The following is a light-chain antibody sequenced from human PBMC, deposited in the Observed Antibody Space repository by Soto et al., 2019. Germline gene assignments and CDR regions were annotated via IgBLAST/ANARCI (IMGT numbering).Light chain of an antibody. V-gene: IGKV3-15*01. CDR3: QQYNQWPQT. J-gene: IGKJ1*01. CDR1: QSVSSN. CDR2: GAF. Sequence: EIVMAQSPATLSVSPGEGATLSCTASQSVSSNLAWYQQKPGQAPRLLIYGAFSRATGIPARFSGSGSGTEFTLTISSLQSEDFAVYYFQQYNQWPQTFGQGTQVEIK.